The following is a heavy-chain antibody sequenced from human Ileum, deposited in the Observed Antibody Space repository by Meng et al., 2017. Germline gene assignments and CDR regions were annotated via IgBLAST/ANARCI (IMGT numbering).Heavy chain of an antibody. CDR2: IYSSGST. CDR1: GASISNYY. V-gene: IGHV4-59*01. D-gene: IGHD3-16*02. CDR3: ARAPKVTFIVGDTRSDAFDI. Sequence: TETLSLTCSVSGASISNYYWSWIRQPPGKGLEWIGYIYSSGSTNYNPSLKSRVTISVDTSKKTLSLKLSSVTAADSAVYYCARAPKVTFIVGDTRSDAFDIWGQGTMVTVSS. J-gene: IGHJ3*02.